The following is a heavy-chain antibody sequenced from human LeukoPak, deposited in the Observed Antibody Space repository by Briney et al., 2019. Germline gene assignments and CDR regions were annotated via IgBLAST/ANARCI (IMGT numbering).Heavy chain of an antibody. CDR1: GASISSGSYS. CDR3: AREPWDIVATMDI. D-gene: IGHD5-12*01. J-gene: IGHJ3*02. V-gene: IGHV4-61*02. CDR2: IYTSGST. Sequence: SSETLSLTCTVSGASISSGSYSWSWIRQPAGKGLEWIGRIYTSGSTNYNPSLKSRVTMSVDTSKNQFSLKLSSVTAADTAVYYCAREPWDIVATMDIWGQGTMVTVSS.